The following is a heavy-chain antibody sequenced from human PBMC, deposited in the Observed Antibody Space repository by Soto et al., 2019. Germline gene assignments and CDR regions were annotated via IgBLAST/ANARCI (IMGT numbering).Heavy chain of an antibody. J-gene: IGHJ5*02. CDR1: GFTFSRHW. V-gene: IGHV3-74*03. CDR3: AREVIAATGTIRWFDP. CDR2: IKDDGSST. Sequence: GGSLRLSCAASGFTFSRHWMHWVRQTPGKGPVWVSRIKDDGSSTKYADSVKGRFTIARDNAKNTVFLQMSSLRAEDTAVYYCAREVIAATGTIRWFDPWGQATLVTVSS. D-gene: IGHD6-25*01.